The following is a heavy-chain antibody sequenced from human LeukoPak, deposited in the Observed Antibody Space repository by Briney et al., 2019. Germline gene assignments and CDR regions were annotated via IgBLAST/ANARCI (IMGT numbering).Heavy chain of an antibody. CDR1: GFTFSNFA. V-gene: IGHV3-21*01. CDR3: ARIGAGSSRDY. CDR2: IVGSSST. D-gene: IGHD6-13*01. Sequence: GGSLRLSCAASGFTFSNFAMTWVRQAPGKGLEWVSSIVGSSSTYYADSLRGRFTISRDNAKNSLYLQMNSLRAEDTAVYYCARIGAGSSRDYWGQGTLVTVSS. J-gene: IGHJ4*02.